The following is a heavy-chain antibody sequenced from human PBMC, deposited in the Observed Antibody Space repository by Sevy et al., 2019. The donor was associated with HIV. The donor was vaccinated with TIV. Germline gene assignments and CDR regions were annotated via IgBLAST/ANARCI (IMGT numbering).Heavy chain of an antibody. Sequence: GESLKISCAGSGFTFSSYAMHWVRQAPGKGLEWLAVISYDGSLKLHADSVRGRFTISRDNSKNTVYLQMNSLRAGDTAVYYCAREHPGYNPFDNWGQGTLVTVSS. J-gene: IGHJ4*02. CDR2: ISYDGSLK. D-gene: IGHD5-12*01. V-gene: IGHV3-30*04. CDR3: AREHPGYNPFDN. CDR1: GFTFSSYA.